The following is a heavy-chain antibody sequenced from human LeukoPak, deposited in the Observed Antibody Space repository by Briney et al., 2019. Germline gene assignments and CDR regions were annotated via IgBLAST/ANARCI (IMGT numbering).Heavy chain of an antibody. D-gene: IGHD3-10*01. Sequence: PSETLSLTCAVYGGSFSGYYWSWIRQPPGKGLEWIGEINHSGSTNYNPSLKSRVTISVDTSKNQFSLKLSSVTAADTAVYYCARGLRLYYGSGSLFDYWDQGTLVTVSS. CDR2: INHSGST. CDR1: GGSFSGYY. CDR3: ARGLRLYYGSGSLFDY. J-gene: IGHJ4*02. V-gene: IGHV4-34*01.